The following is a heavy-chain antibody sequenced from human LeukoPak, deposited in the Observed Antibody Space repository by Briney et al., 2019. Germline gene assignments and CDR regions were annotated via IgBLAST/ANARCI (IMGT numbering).Heavy chain of an antibody. Sequence: GGSLRLSCAASGFTLTSYAMSWVRQAPGKGLEWVSSVSGSGDGTYYADSVKGRFTISRDNSKKTLDLHMDSLRAEDTAVYYCAKERLGGNYGDYAVDYWGQGTMVTVSS. J-gene: IGHJ4*02. CDR3: AKERLGGNYGDYAVDY. CDR1: GFTLTSYA. V-gene: IGHV3-23*01. D-gene: IGHD4-17*01. CDR2: VSGSGDGT.